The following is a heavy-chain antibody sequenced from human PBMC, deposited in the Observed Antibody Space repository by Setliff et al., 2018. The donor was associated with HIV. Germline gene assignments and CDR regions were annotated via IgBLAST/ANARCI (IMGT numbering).Heavy chain of an antibody. CDR3: ARAHYSSGWFPKRPFDY. D-gene: IGHD6-19*01. CDR1: GGTFSSYV. V-gene: IGHV1-69*05. CDR2: IIPMYGVA. Sequence: SVKVSCKASGGTFSSYVISWVRQAPGQGPEWMGGIIPMYGVANYAQKFQGRVTITTDESTSTAYMELSSLRSEDTAVYYCARAHYSSGWFPKRPFDYWGQGTLVTVSS. J-gene: IGHJ4*02.